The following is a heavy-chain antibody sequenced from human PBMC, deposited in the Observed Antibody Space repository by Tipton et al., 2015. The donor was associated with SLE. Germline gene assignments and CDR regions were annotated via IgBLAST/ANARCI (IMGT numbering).Heavy chain of an antibody. Sequence: LRLSCAVYGGSFSGYYWSWIRQPPGKGLEWIGEINHSGSTNYNPSLKSRVTISVDTSKNQFSLKLSPVTAADTAVYYCARGPGPIAPGRAFDIWGQGTMVTVSS. D-gene: IGHD6-13*01. J-gene: IGHJ3*02. CDR3: ARGPGPIAPGRAFDI. CDR1: GGSFSGYY. V-gene: IGHV4-34*01. CDR2: INHSGST.